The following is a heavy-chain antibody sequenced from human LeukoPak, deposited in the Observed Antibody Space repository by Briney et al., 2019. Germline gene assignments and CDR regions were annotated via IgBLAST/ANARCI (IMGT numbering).Heavy chain of an antibody. J-gene: IGHJ5*02. D-gene: IGHD3-9*01. CDR3: ARDRVLNYDILTGYRAYNWFDP. V-gene: IGHV1-2*06. CDR1: GGTFSSYT. CDR2: INPNSGGT. Sequence: ASVKVSCKASGGTFSSYTISWVRQAPGQGLEWMGRINPNSGGTNYAQKFQGRVTMTRDTSISTAYMELSRLRSDDTAVYYCARDRVLNYDILTGYRAYNWFDPWGQGTLVTVSS.